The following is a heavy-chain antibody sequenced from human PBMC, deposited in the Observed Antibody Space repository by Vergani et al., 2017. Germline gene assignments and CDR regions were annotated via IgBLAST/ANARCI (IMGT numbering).Heavy chain of an antibody. D-gene: IGHD3-22*01. CDR3: ATAAILPTYYYDSSGWNY. Sequence: QVQLVQSGAEVKKPGSSVKVSCKASGGTFSSYAISWVRQAPGQGLEWMGRIIPIFGTANYAQKFQGRVTITADESTSTAYMELSSLRSEDTAVDYCATAAILPTYYYDSSGWNYWGQGTLVTVSS. CDR2: IIPIFGTA. CDR1: GGTFSSYA. V-gene: IGHV1-69*18. J-gene: IGHJ4*02.